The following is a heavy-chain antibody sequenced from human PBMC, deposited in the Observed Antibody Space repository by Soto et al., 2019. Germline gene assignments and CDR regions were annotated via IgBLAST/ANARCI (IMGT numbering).Heavy chain of an antibody. CDR1: GGSISRSSYY. Sequence: SETLSLTCTVSGGSISRSSYYWGWIRQPPGKGLEWIGTIYYSGSTFYNLSLKSRVTISVDTSKTQFSLKLSSVTVADTAVYYCARRSFEYSSSYDPGFFDYWGQGTPVTVSS. V-gene: IGHV4-39*01. D-gene: IGHD6-6*01. CDR2: IYYSGST. J-gene: IGHJ4*02. CDR3: ARRSFEYSSSYDPGFFDY.